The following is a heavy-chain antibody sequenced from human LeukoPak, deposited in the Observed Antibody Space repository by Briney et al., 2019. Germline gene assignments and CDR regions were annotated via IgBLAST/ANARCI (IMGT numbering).Heavy chain of an antibody. V-gene: IGHV1-18*01. CDR2: ISGYNGNT. CDR3: ARVGHTIIRGAMDY. Sequence: ASVKVSCESSGYTFTSYEINWVRQAPGQGLEWMAWISGYNGNTNYAQKFQGRVIMTTDTSTSTAYLELRSLRSDDTALYYCARVGHTIIRGAMDYWGQGTLVTVSS. D-gene: IGHD3-10*01. CDR1: GYTFTSYE. J-gene: IGHJ4*02.